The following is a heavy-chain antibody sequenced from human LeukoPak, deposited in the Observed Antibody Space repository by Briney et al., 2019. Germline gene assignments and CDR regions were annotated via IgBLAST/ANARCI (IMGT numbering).Heavy chain of an antibody. D-gene: IGHD3-22*01. J-gene: IGHJ4*02. Sequence: SGGSLRLSCAASGFTFSSYSMNWVRQAPGKGLEWVSAISGSGGSTYYADSVKGRFTISRDNSKNTLYLQMNSLRAEDTAVYYCARDPDSSGYYYDYWGQGTLVTVSS. CDR1: GFTFSSYS. CDR3: ARDPDSSGYYYDY. CDR2: ISGSGGST. V-gene: IGHV3-23*01.